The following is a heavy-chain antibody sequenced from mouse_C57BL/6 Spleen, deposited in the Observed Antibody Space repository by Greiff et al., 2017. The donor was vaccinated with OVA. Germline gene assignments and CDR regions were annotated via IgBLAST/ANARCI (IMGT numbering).Heavy chain of an antibody. CDR3: TRGGDPLFDY. Sequence: VQGVESGAELVRPGASVTLSCKASGYTFTDYEMHWVKQTPVHGLEWIGAIDPETGGTAYNQKFKGKAILTADKSSSTAYMELRSLTSEDSAVYYCTRGGDPLFDYWGQGTTLTVSS. V-gene: IGHV1-15*01. D-gene: IGHD3-3*01. CDR2: IDPETGGT. CDR1: GYTFTDYE. J-gene: IGHJ2*01.